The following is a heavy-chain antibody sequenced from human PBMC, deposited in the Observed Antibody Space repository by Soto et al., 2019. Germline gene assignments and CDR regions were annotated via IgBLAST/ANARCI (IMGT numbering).Heavy chain of an antibody. J-gene: IGHJ1*01. CDR3: ALSRCARHPFGD. CDR2: INPHSGGT. Sequence: VSVKVSCKAAGCTFTGYSIHWARQAPGQGLEWMRWINPHSGGTNYAQKFQGRGTMTRYTSSSTAYMELSRWRSDDPAVRYCALSRCARHPFGDWGRGTRVTVAP. V-gene: IGHV1-2*02. D-gene: IGHD3-3*01. CDR1: GCTFTGYS.